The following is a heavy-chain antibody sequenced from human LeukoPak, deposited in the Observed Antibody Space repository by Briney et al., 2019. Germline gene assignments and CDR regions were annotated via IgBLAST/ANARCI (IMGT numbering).Heavy chain of an antibody. CDR1: GFTFNKYE. D-gene: IGHD2-2*01. CDR3: ARGPSYCSSTSCYLYWYFDL. J-gene: IGHJ2*01. Sequence: QPGGSLRLSCAGSGFTFNKYEMGWVRQAPGKGLECVSYISDSGATTDYADSVKGRFTISRDNAKNSLYLQMNSLRAEDTAVYYCARGPSYCSSTSCYLYWYFDLWGRGTLVTVSS. CDR2: ISDSGATT. V-gene: IGHV3-48*03.